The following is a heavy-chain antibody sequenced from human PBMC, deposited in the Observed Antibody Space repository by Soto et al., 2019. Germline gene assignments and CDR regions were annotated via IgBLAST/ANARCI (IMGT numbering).Heavy chain of an antibody. CDR3: ARSLWDSSGWKTDY. J-gene: IGHJ4*02. D-gene: IGHD6-19*01. CDR1: GDSISSLY. V-gene: IGHV4-59*01. Sequence: QVQLQESGPGLVKPSETLSLTCAVSGDSISSLYWSWIRQPPGKGLAWIGYIYYSRSINYHPSLTSRVTISVDPSKNQFSLKLSSVTAADTAVYYCARSLWDSSGWKTDYWGQGTLVTVAS. CDR2: IYYSRSI.